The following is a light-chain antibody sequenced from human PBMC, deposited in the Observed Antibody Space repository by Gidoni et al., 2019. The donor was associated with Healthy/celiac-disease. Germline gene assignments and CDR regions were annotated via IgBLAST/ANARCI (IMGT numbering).Light chain of an antibody. J-gene: IGLJ3*02. CDR3: GSYAGSSTLV. Sequence: QSALTQPASVSGSTGQSIPISCTGTSSDVGSYHLVSWYQHHPGKAPKLMIYEGSERPSGVSNRFSGSKSGNTASLTISGLPEDEADYYCGSYAGSSTLVFGGGTKLTVL. CDR2: EGS. V-gene: IGLV2-23*01. CDR1: SSDVGSYHL.